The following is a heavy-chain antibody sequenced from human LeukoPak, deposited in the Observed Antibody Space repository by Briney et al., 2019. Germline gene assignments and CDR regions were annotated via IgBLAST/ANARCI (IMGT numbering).Heavy chain of an antibody. J-gene: IGHJ4*02. V-gene: IGHV2-70*11. D-gene: IGHD4-17*01. CDR2: IDWDDDK. CDR1: GFSLGTSGMC. Sequence: SGPTLVNPTQTLTLTCTFSGFSLGTSGMCVSGIRQPPGKALELLARIDWDDDKYYSPSLRTRVSISQDTSKNQVVLTMTNMDPVDTATYYCARMQVPDYGDYTADFWGQGTLVIVSS. CDR3: ARMQVPDYGDYTADF.